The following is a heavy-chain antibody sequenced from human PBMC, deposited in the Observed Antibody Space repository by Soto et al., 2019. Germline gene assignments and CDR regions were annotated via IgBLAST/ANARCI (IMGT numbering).Heavy chain of an antibody. J-gene: IGHJ6*02. CDR1: GYTFTSYD. Sequence: ASVKFSCTSSGYTFTSYDINWVRQATGQGLEWMGRMNPNSGNTGYAQKFQGRVTMTRNTAISTPYMELSSLRSDDTAVSDCARGPHNDFRSGYYGPWVYGSEFWGQG. CDR3: ARGPHNDFRSGYYGPWVYGSEF. D-gene: IGHD3-3*01. CDR2: MNPNSGNT. V-gene: IGHV1-8*01.